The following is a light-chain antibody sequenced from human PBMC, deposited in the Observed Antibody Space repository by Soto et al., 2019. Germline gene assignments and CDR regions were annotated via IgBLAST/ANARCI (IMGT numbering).Light chain of an antibody. Sequence: QSVLTQPPSVSGAPGQRVTISCTGSSSNIGAGYNVHSYQQLPGTAPKLLIYVNSNRPSGVPDRFSGSKSGTSASLAITGLQAEDEADYYCQSYDSSLSGVVFGGGTKLTVL. CDR1: SSNIGAGYN. CDR3: QSYDSSLSGVV. CDR2: VNS. J-gene: IGLJ2*01. V-gene: IGLV1-40*01.